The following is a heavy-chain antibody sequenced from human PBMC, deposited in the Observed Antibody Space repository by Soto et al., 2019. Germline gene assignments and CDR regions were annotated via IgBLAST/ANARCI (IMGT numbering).Heavy chain of an antibody. CDR2: IYTGGRT. D-gene: IGHD3-3*01. CDR3: ATDPLGAIFGVNNMDV. CDR1: GFTVISNY. V-gene: IGHV3-53*01. Sequence: EVQLVESGGGLIQPGGALRLSCAASGFTVISNYMSWVRQAPGKGLEWVSVIYTGGRTYYADSVKGRFTISRDSSKNTLYLQMNSLRAEDTAVYYCATDPLGAIFGVNNMDVWGQGTTVTVSS. J-gene: IGHJ6*02.